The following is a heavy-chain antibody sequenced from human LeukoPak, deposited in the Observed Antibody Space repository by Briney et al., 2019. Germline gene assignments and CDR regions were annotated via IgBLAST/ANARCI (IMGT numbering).Heavy chain of an antibody. CDR1: GFTFSSYA. J-gene: IGHJ4*02. CDR2: ISFDGRNR. CDR3: VRPRGIAAAGIFGAFDY. D-gene: IGHD6-13*01. V-gene: IGHV3-30*04. Sequence: PGGSLRLSCAASGFTFSSYAMHWVRQAPGKGLEWVALISFDGRNRYYADSVKGRFTISRDNSKNTLYVQMNGLRAEDTAVYYCVRPRGIAAAGIFGAFDYWGQGILVTVSS.